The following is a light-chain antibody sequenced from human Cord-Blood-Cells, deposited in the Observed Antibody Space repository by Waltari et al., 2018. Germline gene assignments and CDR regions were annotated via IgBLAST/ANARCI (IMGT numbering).Light chain of an antibody. Sequence: SYVLTQPPSVSVAPGKPARITCGGNHIGSKSAHWYQQKPGQAPVLVIDYDSDRPSGIPERFSGSNSGNTTTLTISRVEAGDEADYYCQVWDSSSDHWVFGGGTKLTVL. J-gene: IGLJ3*02. CDR3: QVWDSSSDHWV. CDR1: HIGSKS. CDR2: YDS. V-gene: IGLV3-21*04.